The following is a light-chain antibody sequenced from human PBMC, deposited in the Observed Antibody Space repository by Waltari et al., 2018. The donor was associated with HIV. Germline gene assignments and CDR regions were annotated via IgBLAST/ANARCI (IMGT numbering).Light chain of an antibody. Sequence: DIQMTQSPSSVSASVGDRLTITCRASQGISTWLAWYQQKPGKAPKLLIYGAFTLRGVCPSRFIGCGAGTDFTLTISNLQPEDFATYVCQQTCTFPFTFGPGTKVDIK. CDR3: QQTCTFPFT. J-gene: IGKJ3*01. V-gene: IGKV1-12*02. CDR2: GAF. CDR1: QGISTW.